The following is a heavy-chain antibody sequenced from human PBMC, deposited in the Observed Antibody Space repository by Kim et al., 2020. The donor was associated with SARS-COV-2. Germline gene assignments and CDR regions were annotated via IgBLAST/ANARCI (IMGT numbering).Heavy chain of an antibody. J-gene: IGHJ4*02. CDR1: GFTFNSYA. D-gene: IGHD6-13*01. CDR3: VKAHSSSWKILEF. CDR2: INNYGGST. V-gene: IGHV3-64D*09. Sequence: GGSLRLSCSASGFTFNSYAMHWVRQAPGKGLEYVPAINNYGGSTYYSDSVKVTFTISRDNSKNTLYLQMNSLRSEDTAVYYCVKAHSSSWKILEFWGQGTLVTVSS.